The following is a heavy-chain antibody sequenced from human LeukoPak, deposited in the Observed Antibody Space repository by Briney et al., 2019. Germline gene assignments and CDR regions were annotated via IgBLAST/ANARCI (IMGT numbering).Heavy chain of an antibody. CDR1: GFTFDDYG. D-gene: IGHD2/OR15-2a*01. CDR3: ARAEYGYYYYYMDV. J-gene: IGHJ6*03. CDR2: INWNGGST. V-gene: IGHV3-20*04. Sequence: PGGSLRLSCAASGFTFDDYGMSWVRQAPGKGLEWVSGINWNGGSTGYADSVKGRFTISRDNAKNSLYLQMNSLRAEDTALYYRARAEYGYYYYYMDVWGKGTTVTVCS.